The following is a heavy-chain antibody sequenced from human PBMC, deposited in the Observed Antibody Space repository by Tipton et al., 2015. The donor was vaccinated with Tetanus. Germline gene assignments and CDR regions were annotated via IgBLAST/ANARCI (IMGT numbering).Heavy chain of an antibody. CDR2: ISGSGAT. CDR1: GASLRGGDYH. CDR3: AGVTAQRTELYFEH. Sequence: GLVKPSETLSLTCTVSGASLRGGDYHWSWIRQPPGKGLEWLAYISGSGATNSNYCLKSRITMTRDTSRNQFSLTLTSVTAADTAVYYCAGVTAQRTELYFEHWGQGTQVTVSS. D-gene: IGHD2-8*02. J-gene: IGHJ1*01. V-gene: IGHV4-61*08.